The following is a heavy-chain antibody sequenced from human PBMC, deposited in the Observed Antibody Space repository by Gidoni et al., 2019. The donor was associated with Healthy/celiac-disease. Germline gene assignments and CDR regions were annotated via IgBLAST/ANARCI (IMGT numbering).Heavy chain of an antibody. CDR3: ARDGELERRGGWFDP. J-gene: IGHJ5*02. CDR1: GGSISSYY. CDR2: IYYSGST. D-gene: IGHD1-1*01. V-gene: IGHV4-59*01. Sequence: QVQLQESGPGLVKPSETLSLTCTVSGGSISSYYWSWIRQPPGKGLEWIGYIYYSGSTNDNPSLKSRVTISVDTSKNQFSLKLSSVTAADTTVYYCARDGELERRGGWFDPWGQGTLVTVSS.